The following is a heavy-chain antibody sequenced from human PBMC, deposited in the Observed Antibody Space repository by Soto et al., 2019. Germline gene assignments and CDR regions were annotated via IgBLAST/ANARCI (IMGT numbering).Heavy chain of an antibody. CDR2: LSNNGINA. CDR3: AREWSISVAAHGY. Sequence: QVELVESGGGVVQPGRSLRLSCAASGFTFSTYTMHWVRQAPGKGLEWVAALSNNGINADYADSVKGRFTISRDNSKNTLFLQMNSLRAEDTAVYYCAREWSISVAAHGYWGQGTLVTVSS. D-gene: IGHD6-19*01. V-gene: IGHV3-30-3*01. CDR1: GFTFSTYT. J-gene: IGHJ4*02.